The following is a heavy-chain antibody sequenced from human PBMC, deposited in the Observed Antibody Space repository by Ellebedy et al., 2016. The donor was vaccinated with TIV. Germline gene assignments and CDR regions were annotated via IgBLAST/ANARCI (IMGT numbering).Heavy chain of an antibody. CDR2: IYSDGNT. J-gene: IGHJ6*02. V-gene: IGHV3-53*01. CDR1: GFAVSSNY. CDR3: ARAVEYYDFPQNCYAMDV. D-gene: IGHD2/OR15-2a*01. Sequence: GESLKISCAASGFAVSSNYMSWVRQAPGRGLEWVSLIYSDGNTNYADSVRGRFTISRDSSKNTLDLQMNSLRAEDTAVYYCARAVEYYDFPQNCYAMDVWGQGTTVTVS.